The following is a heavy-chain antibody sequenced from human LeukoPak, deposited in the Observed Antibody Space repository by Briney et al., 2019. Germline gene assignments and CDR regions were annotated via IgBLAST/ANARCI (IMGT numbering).Heavy chain of an antibody. J-gene: IGHJ6*04. Sequence: ASVKVSCKXSGYTFTSYYMHWVRQAPGQGLERMGIISPSGGSTSYAQKFQGRVTMTRDTSTSTVYMELSSLRSEDTAVYYCARDRNGVVPAALDVWGKGTTVTVSS. CDR1: GYTFTSYY. D-gene: IGHD2-2*01. CDR2: ISPSGGST. V-gene: IGHV1-46*03. CDR3: ARDRNGVVPAALDV.